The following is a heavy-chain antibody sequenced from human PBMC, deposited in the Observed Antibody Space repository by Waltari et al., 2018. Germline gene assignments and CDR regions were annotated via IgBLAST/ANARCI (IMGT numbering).Heavy chain of an antibody. CDR2: MGGSGDSI. J-gene: IGHJ4*02. D-gene: IGHD2-15*01. Sequence: EVQLLESGGGLVQPGESLRLSCAASGLTFSNYAMTWVRQAPGKGLDVGSIMGGSGDSIFYTDSVKGRCTISRDNSKSTVYLQMNSLRAEDTAVYYCARGAGAICSGTNCYSRVLNDWGQGTRITVSS. V-gene: IGHV3-23*01. CDR3: ARGAGAICSGTNCYSRVLND. CDR1: GLTFSNYA.